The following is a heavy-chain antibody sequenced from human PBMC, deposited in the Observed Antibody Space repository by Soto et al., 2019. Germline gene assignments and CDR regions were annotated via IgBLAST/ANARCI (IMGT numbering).Heavy chain of an antibody. V-gene: IGHV3-48*01. Sequence: EVQLVESGGGLEQPGGSLRLSCAASGFSFSTYSMNWVRQAPGKGLEWVSYISSSGSTAYYADSVKGRFTISRDNAKNSLYLRMNSLRAEDTAVYYCASGSTGLWGQGTLVTVSS. CDR1: GFSFSTYS. J-gene: IGHJ4*02. CDR3: ASGSTGL. CDR2: ISSSGSTA.